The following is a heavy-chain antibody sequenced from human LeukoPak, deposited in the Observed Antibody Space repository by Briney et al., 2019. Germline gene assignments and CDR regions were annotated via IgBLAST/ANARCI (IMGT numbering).Heavy chain of an antibody. J-gene: IGHJ5*02. V-gene: IGHV3-23*01. CDR1: GCTFSSQA. Sequence: GGSVRLSCAASGCTFSSQAMSLVRQAPGKGLEWVSAISGSGGSTYYADSVKGRFTTSRDNSRNTLYLQMNSLRAEDTAVYYCAKDPASHYDILTGYYPSPSNWFDPWGQGTLVTVSS. CDR3: AKDPASHYDILTGYYPSPSNWFDP. CDR2: ISGSGGST. D-gene: IGHD3-9*01.